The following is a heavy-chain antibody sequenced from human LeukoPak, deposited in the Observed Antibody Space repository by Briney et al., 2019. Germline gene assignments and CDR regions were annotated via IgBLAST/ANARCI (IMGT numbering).Heavy chain of an antibody. D-gene: IGHD3-3*01. Sequence: ASVKVSCKASGGTFSSYAISWVRQAPGQGLEWMGGIIPIFGTANYARKFQGRVTITADESTSTAYMELSSLRSEDTAVYYCAREQTYYDFWSGYYTGSYYYYGMDVWGQGTTVTVSS. CDR3: AREQTYYDFWSGYYTGSYYYYGMDV. V-gene: IGHV1-69*13. CDR1: GGTFSSYA. CDR2: IIPIFGTA. J-gene: IGHJ6*02.